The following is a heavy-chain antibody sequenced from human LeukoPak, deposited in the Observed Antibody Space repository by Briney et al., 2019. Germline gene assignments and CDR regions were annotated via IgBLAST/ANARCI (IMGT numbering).Heavy chain of an antibody. Sequence: SETLSLTCTVSGCSITGYHWSWIRQPPGKGLEWIGYIYSSGSTEYKPALKSRATISADTSKNQFSLKLTSVTAADTAIYYCARRNDFDIWGQGTMVTVSS. J-gene: IGHJ3*02. CDR1: GCSITGYH. CDR2: IYSSGST. V-gene: IGHV4-4*08. CDR3: ARRNDFDI.